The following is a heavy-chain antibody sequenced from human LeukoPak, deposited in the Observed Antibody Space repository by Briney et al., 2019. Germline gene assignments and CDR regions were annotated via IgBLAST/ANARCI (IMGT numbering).Heavy chain of an antibody. J-gene: IGHJ4*02. CDR1: GFTFSSDA. Sequence: GGSLRLSCAASGFTFSSDAMSWVRQAPGKGLEWVSAISGSGGSTYYADSVKGRFTISRDNSKNTLYLQMNSLRAEDTAVYYCAKGRYGVVVVSLDYFDYWGQGTLVTVSS. D-gene: IGHD3-22*01. V-gene: IGHV3-23*01. CDR2: ISGSGGST. CDR3: AKGRYGVVVVSLDYFDY.